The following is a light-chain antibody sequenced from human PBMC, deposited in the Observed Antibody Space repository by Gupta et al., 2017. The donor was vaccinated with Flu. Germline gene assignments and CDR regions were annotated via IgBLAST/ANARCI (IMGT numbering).Light chain of an antibody. CDR2: DAS. CDR1: QEISNY. CDR3: QQDDNLPVT. Sequence: PSSLSASGGDRVTITCQASQEISNYLNWYQQKPGKAPKLLIYDASKLETGVPSRFSGSGSGTDFTFTISSLQPEDIATYYCQQDDNLPVTFGGGTKVEIK. V-gene: IGKV1-33*01. J-gene: IGKJ4*01.